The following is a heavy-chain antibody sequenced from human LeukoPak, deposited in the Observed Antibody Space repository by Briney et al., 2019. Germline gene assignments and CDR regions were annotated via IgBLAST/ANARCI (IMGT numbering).Heavy chain of an antibody. CDR2: INPNSGGT. J-gene: IGHJ5*02. CDR3: ARGGWVGVTRTAWFDP. D-gene: IGHD1-26*01. Sequence: AASVKVSCKASGYTFTGYYMHWVRQAPGQGLEWMGWINPNSGGTNYAQKFQGRVTMTRDTSISTAYMELSRLRSDDTAVYYCARGGWVGVTRTAWFDPWGQGTLVTVSS. V-gene: IGHV1-2*02. CDR1: GYTFTGYY.